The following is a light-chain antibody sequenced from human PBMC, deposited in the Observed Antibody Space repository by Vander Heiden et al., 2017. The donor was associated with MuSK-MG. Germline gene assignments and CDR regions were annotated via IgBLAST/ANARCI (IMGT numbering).Light chain of an antibody. CDR2: AAS. CDR3: QQTDSNPQST. Sequence: DIQMTQSPSSLSASVGDRVTITCRASQSISSYLNWYQQKPGKAPKLLIYAASSLQSGVPSRFSGSGYGKDFTLTISSRQPEDFASYYCQQTDSNPQSTFGQGTKLXIK. V-gene: IGKV1-39*01. CDR1: QSISSY. J-gene: IGKJ2*01.